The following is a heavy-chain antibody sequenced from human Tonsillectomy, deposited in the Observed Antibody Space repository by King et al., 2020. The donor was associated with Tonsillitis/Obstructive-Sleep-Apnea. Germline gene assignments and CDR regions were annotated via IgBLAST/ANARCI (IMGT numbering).Heavy chain of an antibody. J-gene: IGHJ6*03. CDR2: IHSGGST. V-gene: IGHV3-53*01. Sequence: VQLVESGGGLIQPGGSLRLSCAASGFTVNANYINWVRQAPGKGLEWVSLIHSGGSTYYADSVKGRFTISRDRSKNTLYLQMNSLRAEDTAVYFCARGYGSEGNMDVWGKGTTVTVS. CDR1: GFTVNANY. CDR3: ARGYGSEGNMDV. D-gene: IGHD5-18*01.